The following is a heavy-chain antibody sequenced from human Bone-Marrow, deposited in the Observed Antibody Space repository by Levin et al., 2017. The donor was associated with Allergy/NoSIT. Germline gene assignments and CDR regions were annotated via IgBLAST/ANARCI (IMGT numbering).Heavy chain of an antibody. D-gene: IGHD2-8*01. CDR1: GFSFRSSW. Sequence: GGSLRLSCAASGFSFRSSWMIWIRQAAGKGLEWVANMNQDGSETYYVDSVKGRFTISRDNAERSLYLHMSSLRAEDTAVYYCASGVAEYRGVVVWGQGTTVTVSS. CDR2: MNQDGSET. V-gene: IGHV3-7*01. J-gene: IGHJ6*02. CDR3: ASGVAEYRGVVV.